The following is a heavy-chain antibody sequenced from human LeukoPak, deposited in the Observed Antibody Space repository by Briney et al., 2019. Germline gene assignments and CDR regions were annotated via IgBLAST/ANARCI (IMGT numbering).Heavy chain of an antibody. V-gene: IGHV3-43*02. CDR2: ISGDGGST. CDR3: AKDSGIAAAGDY. J-gene: IGHJ4*02. Sequence: PGGSLRLSCAASGFTFDDYAMHWVRQAPGKGLEWVSLISGDGGSTYHADSVKGRFTISRDNSENSLYLRMNSLRTEDTALYYCAKDSGIAAAGDYWGQGTLVTVSS. CDR1: GFTFDDYA. D-gene: IGHD6-13*01.